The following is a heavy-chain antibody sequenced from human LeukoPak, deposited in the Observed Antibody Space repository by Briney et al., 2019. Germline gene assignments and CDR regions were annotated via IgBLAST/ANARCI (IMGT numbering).Heavy chain of an antibody. CDR3: AREGVAGNTYYYYGMDV. Sequence: GGSLRLSCAASGFTFSSYGMRWVRQAPGKGLEWVAVIWYDGSNKYYADSVKGRFTISRDNSKNTLYLQMNSLRAEDTAVYYCAREGVAGNTYYYYGMDVWGQGTTVTVSS. CDR1: GFTFSSYG. D-gene: IGHD3-10*01. CDR2: IWYDGSNK. V-gene: IGHV3-33*01. J-gene: IGHJ6*02.